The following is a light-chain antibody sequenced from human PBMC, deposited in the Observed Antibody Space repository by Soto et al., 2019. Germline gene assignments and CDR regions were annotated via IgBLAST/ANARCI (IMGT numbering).Light chain of an antibody. CDR3: QQYHNWPPIT. CDR1: QFVSSN. Sequence: EIVMTQSPVTLSVSPVERATLSCMASQFVSSNLAWYQQKPGQAPRLLIYGASTRATGIPARFSGSGSGTEFTLTISNLQSEDFAVYFCQQYHNWPPITFGQGTRLEIK. J-gene: IGKJ5*01. V-gene: IGKV3D-15*01. CDR2: GAS.